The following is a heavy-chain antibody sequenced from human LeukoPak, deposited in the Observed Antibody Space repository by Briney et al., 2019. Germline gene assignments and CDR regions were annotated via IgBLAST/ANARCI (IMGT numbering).Heavy chain of an antibody. CDR3: ARDPYSGSYGAYYYYYMDV. D-gene: IGHD1-26*01. CDR1: GGSISSSS. Sequence: ETLSLTCTVSGGSISSSSYYWGWIRQPPGKGLEWISSITSDSRYRYYADSVKGRFTISRDNAKNSLYLQMNSLRAEDAALYFCARDPYSGSYGAYYYYYMDVWGKGTTVTISS. CDR2: ITSDSRYR. V-gene: IGHV3-21*01. J-gene: IGHJ6*03.